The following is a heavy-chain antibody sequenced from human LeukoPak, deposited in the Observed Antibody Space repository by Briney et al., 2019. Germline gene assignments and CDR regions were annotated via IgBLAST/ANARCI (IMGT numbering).Heavy chain of an antibody. V-gene: IGHV4-4*07. CDR1: GGSISSYY. J-gene: IGHJ4*02. CDR3: ARAMSIAARLQTIFDY. CDR2: IYTSGST. Sequence: SSETLSLTCTVSGGSISSYYWSWIRQPAGKGLEWIGRIYTSGSTYYNPSLKSRVTISVDTSKNQFSLNLTSVTAADTAVYYCARAMSIAARLQTIFDYWGQGTLVTVSS. D-gene: IGHD6-6*01.